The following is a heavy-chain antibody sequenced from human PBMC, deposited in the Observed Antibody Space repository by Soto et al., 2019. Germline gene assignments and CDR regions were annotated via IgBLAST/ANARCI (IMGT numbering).Heavy chain of an antibody. J-gene: IGHJ6*03. Sequence: GGSLRLSCAASGFTFSSYAMSWVRQAPGKGLEWVSAISGSGGNTYYADSVKGRFTISRDNSKNSLYLQMNSLRAEDTAVYYCARDGWDSSSWYGLVYSYMDVWGKGTTVPVSS. D-gene: IGHD6-13*01. V-gene: IGHV3-23*01. CDR3: ARDGWDSSSWYGLVYSYMDV. CDR2: ISGSGGNT. CDR1: GFTFSSYA.